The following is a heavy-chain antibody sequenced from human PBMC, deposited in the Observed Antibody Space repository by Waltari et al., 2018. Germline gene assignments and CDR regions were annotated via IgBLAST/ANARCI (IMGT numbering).Heavy chain of an antibody. CDR2: PRNTRST. Sequence: VQLQESGPGLGKPSATLSLTCTVSGDFPSDDHWTWIRQAPGKGLEWIAYPRNTRSTKRNPSLESLVTISADTSKKQFTLRLTSVTAADTAVYYCARLPTKYYDSLGWGFFDQWGQGILGTVSS. CDR1: GDFPSDDH. J-gene: IGHJ4*02. CDR3: ARLPTKYYDSLGWGFFDQ. V-gene: IGHV4-59*08. D-gene: IGHD3-22*01.